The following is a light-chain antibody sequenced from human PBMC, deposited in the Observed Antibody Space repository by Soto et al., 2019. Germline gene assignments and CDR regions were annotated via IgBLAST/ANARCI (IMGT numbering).Light chain of an antibody. CDR1: QSLLHRNGHKY. Sequence: DIVMTQSPLSLPVTPGEPASISCRSSQSLLHRNGHKYLNWYLQKPGQSPHLLIYLGSSRASGVPDRFSGSGSGTDFTLKISRVEAEDVGVYYCMQGLQTPWTFGQGTKVEIK. CDR3: MQGLQTPWT. J-gene: IGKJ1*01. V-gene: IGKV2-28*01. CDR2: LGS.